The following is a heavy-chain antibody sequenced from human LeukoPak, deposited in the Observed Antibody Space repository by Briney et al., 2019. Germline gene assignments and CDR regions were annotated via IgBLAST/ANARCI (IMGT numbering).Heavy chain of an antibody. D-gene: IGHD6-19*01. CDR1: GFTFSNAW. CDR2: IKSKTDGGTT. CDR3: ARNRRDSSGWYRWFDP. J-gene: IGHJ5*02. Sequence: KPGGSLRLSCAASGFTFSNAWMNWVRQAPGKGLEWVGRIKSKTDGGTTDYAAPVKGRFTISRGDSENALYLQMNSLKTEDTAVYYCARNRRDSSGWYRWFDPWGQGTLVTVSS. V-gene: IGHV3-15*01.